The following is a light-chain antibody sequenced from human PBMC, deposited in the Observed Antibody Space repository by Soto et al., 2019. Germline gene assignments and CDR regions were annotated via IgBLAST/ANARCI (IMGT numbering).Light chain of an antibody. V-gene: IGKV3-15*01. CDR1: QSVSSY. J-gene: IGKJ2*01. Sequence: EIVMTQSPATLSASPVERATLSCRASQSVSSYLAWYQQKPGQAPRLLISDASTRATGIPARFSGSGSGTEFTLTISSLQSEDFALYYGHQYNSWPPGTLGQGTKVDIK. CDR3: HQYNSWPPGT. CDR2: DAS.